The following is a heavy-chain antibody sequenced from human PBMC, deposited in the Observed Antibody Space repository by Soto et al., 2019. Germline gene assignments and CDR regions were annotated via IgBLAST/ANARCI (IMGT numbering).Heavy chain of an antibody. CDR1: GFTFSSYG. Sequence: PGGSLSLSCAASGFTFSSYGMHWVRQAPGEGLEWVAVISYDGSNKYYADSVKGRFTISRDNSKNTLYLQMNSLRAEDTAVYYCAKVARLIHIGYSRKYDYFDYWGQGTLVTVSS. V-gene: IGHV3-30*18. D-gene: IGHD6-13*01. CDR2: ISYDGSNK. CDR3: AKVARLIHIGYSRKYDYFDY. J-gene: IGHJ4*02.